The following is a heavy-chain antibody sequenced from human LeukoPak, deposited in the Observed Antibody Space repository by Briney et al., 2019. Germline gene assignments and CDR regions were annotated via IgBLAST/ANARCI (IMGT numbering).Heavy chain of an antibody. CDR1: GFTFSSYG. V-gene: IGHV3-23*01. J-gene: IGHJ5*02. Sequence: GALRLSCAASGFTFSSYGMRWVRQAPGKGLEWVSAISGSGGSTYYADSVKGRFTISRDNSKNTLYLQMNSLRAEDTAVYYCARDSTIISSSWLNWFDPWGQGTLVTVSS. D-gene: IGHD6-13*01. CDR2: ISGSGGST. CDR3: ARDSTIISSSWLNWFDP.